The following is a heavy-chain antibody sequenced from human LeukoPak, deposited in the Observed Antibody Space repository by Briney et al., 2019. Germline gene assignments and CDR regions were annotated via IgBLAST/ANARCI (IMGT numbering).Heavy chain of an antibody. V-gene: IGHV3-7*01. Sequence: GGSLRLSCAASGFTFSDYYMSWIRQAPGKGLEWVANINQDESEKKYVDPVKGRFTISRDNARNSLSLQMNSLRAEDTAVYYCARPSLNSGSYFDYWGQGTLVTVSS. CDR2: INQDESEK. CDR3: ARPSLNSGSYFDY. J-gene: IGHJ4*02. CDR1: GFTFSDYY. D-gene: IGHD1-26*01.